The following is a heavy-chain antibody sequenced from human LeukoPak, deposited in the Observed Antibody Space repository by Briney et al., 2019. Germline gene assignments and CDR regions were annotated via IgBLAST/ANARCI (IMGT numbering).Heavy chain of an antibody. V-gene: IGHV1-69*13. Sequence: SVKVSCKASGGTFSSYAISWVRQAPGQGLEWMGGIIPIFGTANYAQKFQGRVTITADESTSTAYMELSSLRSEDTAVYYCARDPYFCGGDCYAFDIWGQGTMVTVSS. CDR2: IIPIFGTA. D-gene: IGHD2-21*01. CDR1: GGTFSSYA. J-gene: IGHJ3*02. CDR3: ARDPYFCGGDCYAFDI.